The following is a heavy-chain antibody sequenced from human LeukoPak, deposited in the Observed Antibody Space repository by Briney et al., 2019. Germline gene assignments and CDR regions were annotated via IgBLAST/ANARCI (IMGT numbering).Heavy chain of an antibody. J-gene: IGHJ1*01. Sequence: SETLSLTCAVYGGSFSGDFWSWIRQPPGKGLEWIWEINHSGSTNFNPSLKSRVTISVDTSTNHFSLRLSTVPAADTAVYYCARSSRLGYCSGGSCYTEYFQHWGQGTLVTVSS. V-gene: IGHV4-34*01. CDR2: INHSGST. D-gene: IGHD2-15*01. CDR3: ARSSRLGYCSGGSCYTEYFQH. CDR1: GGSFSGDF.